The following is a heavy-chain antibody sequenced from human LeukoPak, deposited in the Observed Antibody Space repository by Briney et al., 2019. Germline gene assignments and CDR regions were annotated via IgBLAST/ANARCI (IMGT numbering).Heavy chain of an antibody. Sequence: GGSLRLSCAASGFSFSGSAIHWVRQTSGKGLEWIGRIRSQADSYATAYSVSVKGRFSISRDDSKNTAYLQMNSLRAEDTAVYYCANSGPAAINAPEFFHHWGQGTLVTVSS. CDR3: ANSGPAAINAPEFFHH. D-gene: IGHD2-2*02. J-gene: IGHJ1*01. CDR2: IRSQADSYAT. CDR1: GFSFSGSA. V-gene: IGHV3-73*01.